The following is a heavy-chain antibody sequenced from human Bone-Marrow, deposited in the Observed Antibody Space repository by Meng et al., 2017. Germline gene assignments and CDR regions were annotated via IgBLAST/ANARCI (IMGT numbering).Heavy chain of an antibody. Sequence: SETLSLTCTVSGYSISSGYYWGWIRQPPGKGLEWSGYIYYSGSTNYNPSLKSRVTISVDTSKNQFSLKLSSVTAADTAVYYCARVSDYGGKAPHAFDIWGQGTMVTVSS. V-gene: IGHV4-61*01. D-gene: IGHD4-23*01. CDR1: GYSISSGYY. J-gene: IGHJ3*02. CDR2: IYYSGST. CDR3: ARVSDYGGKAPHAFDI.